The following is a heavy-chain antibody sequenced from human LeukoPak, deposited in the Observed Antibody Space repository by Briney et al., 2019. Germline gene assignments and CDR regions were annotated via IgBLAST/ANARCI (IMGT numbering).Heavy chain of an antibody. CDR1: GYSFDEYA. D-gene: IGHD2-2*01. J-gene: IGHJ4*02. CDR3: AKDRYCTSSSCPIDY. Sequence: GRSLSLSCAGSGYSFDEYAMHWVRQAPGKGLEWVSGINWKSDKIGYADSVKGRFTISRDNSKNSLYLQMNSLRVEDTALYYCAKDRYCTSSSCPIDYWGQGTMVTVSS. V-gene: IGHV3-9*01. CDR2: INWKSDKI.